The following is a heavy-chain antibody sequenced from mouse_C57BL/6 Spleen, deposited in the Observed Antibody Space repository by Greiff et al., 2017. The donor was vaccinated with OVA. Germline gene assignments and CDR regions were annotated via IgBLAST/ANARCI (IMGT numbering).Heavy chain of an antibody. CDR1: GYTFTDYY. Sequence: LVESGAELVRPGASVKLSCKASGYTFTDYYIHWVKQRPGQGLEWIARIYPGSGNTYYNEKFKGKATLTAEKSSSTAYMQLSSLTSEDSAVYFCARDGYYWYCDVWGTGTTVTVSS. V-gene: IGHV1-76*01. CDR2: IYPGSGNT. D-gene: IGHD2-3*01. J-gene: IGHJ1*03. CDR3: ARDGYYWYCDV.